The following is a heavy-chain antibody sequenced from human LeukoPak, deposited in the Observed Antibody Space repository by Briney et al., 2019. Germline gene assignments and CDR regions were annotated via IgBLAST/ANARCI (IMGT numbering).Heavy chain of an antibody. V-gene: IGHV4-59*01. CDR2: IHYSGST. CDR1: GGSISSYY. CDR3: AKDSSSWIDAFDI. J-gene: IGHJ3*02. Sequence: PSETLSLTCTVSGGSISSYYWSWIRQPPGKGLEWIGYIHYSGSTNYNPSLKSRVTISVDTSKNQFSLKLRSVTAADTAVYFCAKDSSSWIDAFDIWGQGTMVIVSS. D-gene: IGHD6-13*01.